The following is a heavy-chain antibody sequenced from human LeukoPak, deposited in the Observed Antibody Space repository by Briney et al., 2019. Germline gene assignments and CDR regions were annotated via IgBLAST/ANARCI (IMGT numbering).Heavy chain of an antibody. CDR2: IYTSGNT. CDR1: GGSISSFY. J-gene: IGHJ5*02. Sequence: SETLSLSCTVSGGSISSFYWSWIRQPPGKGLEWIGDIYTSGNTNYNPSLKSRVTISVDTSENQIFLKLNSVTAADTAVYYCARHSNYYDTNGYHRSVFDPWGQGTLVTVSS. D-gene: IGHD3-22*01. CDR3: ARHSNYYDTNGYHRSVFDP. V-gene: IGHV4-4*09.